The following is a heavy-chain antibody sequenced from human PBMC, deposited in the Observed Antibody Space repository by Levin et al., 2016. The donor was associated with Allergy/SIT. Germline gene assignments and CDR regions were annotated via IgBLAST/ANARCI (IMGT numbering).Heavy chain of an antibody. Sequence: WVRQAPGQGLEWMGWINPNSGGTNYAQKFQGRVTMTRDTSISTAYMELSRLRSDDTALYYCARDTSTGDPYYGMDVWGQGTTVTVSS. CDR3: ARDTSTGDPYYGMDV. J-gene: IGHJ6*02. CDR2: INPNSGGT. V-gene: IGHV1-2*02. D-gene: IGHD7-27*01.